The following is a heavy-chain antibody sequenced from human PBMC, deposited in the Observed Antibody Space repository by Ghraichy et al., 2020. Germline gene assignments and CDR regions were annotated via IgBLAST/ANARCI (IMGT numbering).Heavy chain of an antibody. J-gene: IGHJ3*02. Sequence: GSLNISCAASGFTFSSYEMNWVRQAPGKGPEWVSYVSSGGDTIFYADSVKGRFTIFRDNAKNSLYLQVNSLRAEDTAVYYCARDESGAFDIWGQGTMVTVSS. V-gene: IGHV3-48*03. CDR1: GFTFSSYE. CDR2: VSSGGDTI. D-gene: IGHD6-25*01. CDR3: ARDESGAFDI.